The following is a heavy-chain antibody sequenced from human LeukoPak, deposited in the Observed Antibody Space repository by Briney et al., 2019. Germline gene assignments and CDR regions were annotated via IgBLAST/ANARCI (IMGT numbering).Heavy chain of an antibody. J-gene: IGHJ4*02. CDR3: ARDLSAFGYSHGPDY. Sequence: GGSLRLSCAASGFTFSTYWMSWVRQAPGKGLEWVANIKQDGSEENYVDSVKGRFTISRDNAQSSLHLQMNSLRAEDTALYYCARDLSAFGYSHGPDYWGQGTLVTVSS. V-gene: IGHV3-7*01. CDR1: GFTFSTYW. D-gene: IGHD5-18*01. CDR2: IKQDGSEE.